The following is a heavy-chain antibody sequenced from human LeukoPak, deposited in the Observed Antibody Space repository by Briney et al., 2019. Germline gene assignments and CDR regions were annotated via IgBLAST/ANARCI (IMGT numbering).Heavy chain of an antibody. J-gene: IGHJ4*02. D-gene: IGHD3-16*01. CDR3: ARGLGLPFDY. CDR2: INHSGST. Sequence: SETLSLTCAVYGGSFSGYYWSWIRQPPGKGLEWIGEINHSGSTNYNPSLKSRVTISVDTSKNQFSLNLSSVTAADTAVYYCARGLGLPFDYWGQGTLVTVSS. V-gene: IGHV4-34*01. CDR1: GGSFSGYY.